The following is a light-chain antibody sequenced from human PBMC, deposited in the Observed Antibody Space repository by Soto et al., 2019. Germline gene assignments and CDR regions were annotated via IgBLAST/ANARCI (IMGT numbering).Light chain of an antibody. CDR3: QRYNNWPYT. V-gene: IGKV3-15*01. CDR2: GAS. Sequence: EIVMTQSPATRSVSPGERATLSCRTSQSVSSNLAWYQQKPGQAPRLLIYGASTRSTGIPARFRGSGSGTEFTLTISSLQSEDFAVYYCQRYNNWPYTFGQGTKLEIK. CDR1: QSVSSN. J-gene: IGKJ2*01.